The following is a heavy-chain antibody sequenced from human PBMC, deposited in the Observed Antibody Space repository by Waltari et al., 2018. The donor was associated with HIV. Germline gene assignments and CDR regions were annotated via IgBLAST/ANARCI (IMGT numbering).Heavy chain of an antibody. D-gene: IGHD3-22*01. Sequence: QVPLVQSGAEVKKPGASVKVSCKASGYTFTSYAMHWVRQAPGQRLEWMGGINAGNGNTKYSQKYQGRVTMTRDTSASTAYMELSSLRSEDTAVYYCARDGYYYDSSGYSSYCDYWGQGTLVTVSS. V-gene: IGHV1-3*01. CDR3: ARDGYYYDSSGYSSYCDY. CDR2: INAGNGNT. J-gene: IGHJ4*02. CDR1: GYTFTSYA.